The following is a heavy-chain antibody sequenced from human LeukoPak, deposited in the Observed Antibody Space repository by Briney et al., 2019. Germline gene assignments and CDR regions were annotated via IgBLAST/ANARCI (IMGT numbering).Heavy chain of an antibody. CDR1: CGSISSSSNY. J-gene: IGHJ4*02. D-gene: IGHD4-17*01. CDR3: ARRHGASDY. CDR2: IYYSGST. Sequence: SETLSLTCTVSCGSISSSSNYWGWIRQPPGKALEWIGSIYYSGSTYYNPSLKSRVTISVDTSNNQFSLKLTSVTAADTAVYYCARRHGASDYWGPGTLVTVSS. V-gene: IGHV4-39*01.